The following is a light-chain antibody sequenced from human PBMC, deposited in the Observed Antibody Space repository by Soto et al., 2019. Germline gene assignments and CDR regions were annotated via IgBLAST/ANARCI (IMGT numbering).Light chain of an antibody. CDR3: QQYNIYSGT. CDR2: EAS. V-gene: IGKV1-5*03. CDR1: QSISSW. Sequence: DIQMTQSPSTLSASVGDRVTITCRASQSISSWLAWYQQKPGKAPKLLIYEASGLESGVPSRLSGSGSGTEFTLTISSLQPDDFATYYCQQYNIYSGTFVQGTQLEIK. J-gene: IGKJ1*01.